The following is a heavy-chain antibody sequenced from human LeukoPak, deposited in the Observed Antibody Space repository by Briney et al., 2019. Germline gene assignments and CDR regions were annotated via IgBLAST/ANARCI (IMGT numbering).Heavy chain of an antibody. CDR2: IILSGGST. V-gene: IGHV1-46*01. CDR3: ARDLWAVAVQVDY. J-gene: IGHJ4*02. CDR1: GYTFTSYY. Sequence: ASVKVSCKASGYTFTSYYMHWGRQAPGQGLEWMGIIILSGGSTSYAQKFQGRVTTPTDTSTSTAYIELSSPRSEDTPVYFCARDLWAVAVQVDYWGKGTLVTVSS. D-gene: IGHD6-19*01.